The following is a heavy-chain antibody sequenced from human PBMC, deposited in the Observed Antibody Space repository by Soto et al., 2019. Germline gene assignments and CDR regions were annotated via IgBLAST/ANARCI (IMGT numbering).Heavy chain of an antibody. V-gene: IGHV3-21*01. CDR1: GFTFSSYS. J-gene: IGHJ3*02. CDR3: ARRLEYYYDSSGYYAYDAFDI. D-gene: IGHD3-22*01. CDR2: ISSSSSYI. Sequence: EVQLVESGGGLVKPGGSLRLSCAASGFTFSSYSMNWVRQAPGKGLEWVSSISSSSSYIYYADSVKGRFTISRDNAKNSLYLQMNSLRAEDTAVYYCARRLEYYYDSSGYYAYDAFDIWGQGTMVTVSS.